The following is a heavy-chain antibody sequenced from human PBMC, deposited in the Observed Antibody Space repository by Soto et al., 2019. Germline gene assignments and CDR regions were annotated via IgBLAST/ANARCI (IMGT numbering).Heavy chain of an antibody. D-gene: IGHD5-18*01. V-gene: IGHV1-69*13. CDR2: IIPIFGTA. CDR3: ARGVASGIQLWLNYFDY. J-gene: IGHJ4*02. Sequence: AASVKVSCKASGGTFSSYAISWVRQAPGQGLEWMGGIIPIFGTANYAQKFQGRVTITADESTSTAYMELSSLRSEDTAVYYCARGVASGIQLWLNYFDYWGRGTLVTVSS. CDR1: GGTFSSYA.